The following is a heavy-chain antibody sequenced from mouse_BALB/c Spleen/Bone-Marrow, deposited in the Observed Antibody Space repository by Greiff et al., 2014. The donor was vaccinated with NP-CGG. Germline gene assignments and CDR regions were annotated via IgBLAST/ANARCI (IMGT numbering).Heavy chain of an antibody. CDR3: ARGGISVDY. J-gene: IGHJ2*01. CDR2: IYPGDGDT. Sequence: QVQLKESGAELARPGSSVKISCESSGYVFSTYWINWVKQRPGQGLEWIGQIYPGDGDTDYNGKFKDKATLTADKSSNTAYMQLSSLTSEDSAVHFCARGGISVDYWGQGTTLTVSS. CDR1: GYVFSTYW. V-gene: IGHV1-80*01.